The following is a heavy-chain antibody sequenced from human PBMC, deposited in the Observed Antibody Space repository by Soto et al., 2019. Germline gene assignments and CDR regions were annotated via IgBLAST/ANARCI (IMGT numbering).Heavy chain of an antibody. CDR2: ISGAGGNT. V-gene: IGHV3-23*01. J-gene: IGHJ3*02. CDR3: ARVAGYGGNSGAFDI. D-gene: IGHD1-26*01. Sequence: EVQLLESGGGLVQPGGSLRLSCAASAFSFDNYAMTWVRQAPGKGLEWVSGISGAGGNTYYADSVKGRFTISRANYKNTLSLQMNSLRAEDTAVYFCARVAGYGGNSGAFDIWGQGTMVTVSS. CDR1: AFSFDNYA.